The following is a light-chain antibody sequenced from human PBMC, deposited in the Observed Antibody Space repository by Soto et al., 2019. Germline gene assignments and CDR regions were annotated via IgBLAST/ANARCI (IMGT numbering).Light chain of an antibody. Sequence: QPVSVSGSPGQSVTISCTATTSDIGHYNYVSWYQQHPGKAPKLVIYEVSNRPLGVSSRYSGSKSGNTASLTISGLQAEDEADYYCSSYRSTITVFGGGTQLTVL. V-gene: IGLV2-14*01. CDR1: TSDIGHYNY. CDR3: SSYRSTITV. J-gene: IGLJ3*02. CDR2: EVS.